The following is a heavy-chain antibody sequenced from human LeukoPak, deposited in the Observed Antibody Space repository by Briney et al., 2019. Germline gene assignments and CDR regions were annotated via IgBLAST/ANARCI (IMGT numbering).Heavy chain of an antibody. CDR1: GFTFSSYW. CDR2: IKHDGSEK. V-gene: IGHV3-7*01. Sequence: GGSLRLSCAASGFTFSSYWMSWVRQAPGKGLEWVANIKHDGSEKYYVDSVKGRFTISRDNAKNSLYLQMNSLRAEDTAVYYCARRELYYDFWSGYSNWFDPWGQGTLVIVSS. CDR3: ARRELYYDFWSGYSNWFDP. J-gene: IGHJ5*02. D-gene: IGHD3-3*01.